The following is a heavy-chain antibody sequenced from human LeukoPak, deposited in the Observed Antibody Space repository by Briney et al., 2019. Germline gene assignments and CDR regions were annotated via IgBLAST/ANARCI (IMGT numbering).Heavy chain of an antibody. CDR3: ATSSDAPANM. J-gene: IGHJ4*02. CDR1: GFTFSTYW. D-gene: IGHD2-2*01. Sequence: GSLRLSCAASGFTFSTYWMSWVRQAPGKGLEWVANIRQDGSAKYYVDSVRGRFTISRDNAKNSLYLQMNSLRAEDTGVYYCATSSDAPANMWGQGTLVTVSS. V-gene: IGHV3-7*01. CDR2: IRQDGSAK.